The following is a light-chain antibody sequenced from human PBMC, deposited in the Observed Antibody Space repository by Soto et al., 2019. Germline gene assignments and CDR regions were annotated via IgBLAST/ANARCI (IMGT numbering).Light chain of an antibody. Sequence: QSVLTQPPSVSGAPGQRVTIPCTGSSSNIGSYYDVHWYQQLPGTDPKLLIYGDNNRPSGVPDRFSGSKSGTSASLAITGLQDEDEADYYCQSYDSSLSLVVFGGGIKLTVL. CDR3: QSYDSSLSLVV. J-gene: IGLJ2*01. CDR2: GDN. CDR1: SSNIGSYYD. V-gene: IGLV1-40*01.